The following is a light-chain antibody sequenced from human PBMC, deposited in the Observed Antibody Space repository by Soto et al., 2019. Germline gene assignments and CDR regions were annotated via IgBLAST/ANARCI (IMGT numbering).Light chain of an antibody. Sequence: QSVLTQPASVSGSPGQSITISCTGTSSDVGSYNLVSWYQQHPGKAPKLMIYEVSKRPSGVYNRFSGSKSGNTASLTISGLQAEDEADYYCCSYAGSSTFLYVFGTGTKVTVL. J-gene: IGLJ1*01. CDR1: SSDVGSYNL. CDR2: EVS. CDR3: CSYAGSSTFLYV. V-gene: IGLV2-23*02.